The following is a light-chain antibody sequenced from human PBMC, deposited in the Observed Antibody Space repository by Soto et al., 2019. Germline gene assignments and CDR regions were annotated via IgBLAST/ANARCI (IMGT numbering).Light chain of an antibody. CDR3: SSYTSSSTLV. V-gene: IGLV2-14*03. Sequence: QSALTQPASVSESLGQSITISCTGTTSDVGAYNYVSWYQQHPGKAPQLVIYDVTNRPSGVSNRFSGSKSANTASLTISGLQAEDEADYYCSSYTSSSTLVFGGGTKLTVL. CDR1: TSDVGAYNY. CDR2: DVT. J-gene: IGLJ3*02.